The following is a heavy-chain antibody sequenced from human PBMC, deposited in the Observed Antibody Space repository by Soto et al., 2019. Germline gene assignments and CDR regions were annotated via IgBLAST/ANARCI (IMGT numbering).Heavy chain of an antibody. CDR1: GFTFTSFG. CDR2: VSYDGIDE. CDR3: AKDLREMATSTPDY. D-gene: IGHD5-12*01. V-gene: IGHV3-30*18. J-gene: IGHJ4*02. Sequence: QVHLVESGGGVVQRGRSLRLSCAASGFTFTSFGIHWVRQAPGKGLEWVAVVSYDGIDENYADSVKRRFSISRDNSKNTVYLQMNSLRGEDTAVYYCAKDLREMATSTPDYWGQGTMVTVSS.